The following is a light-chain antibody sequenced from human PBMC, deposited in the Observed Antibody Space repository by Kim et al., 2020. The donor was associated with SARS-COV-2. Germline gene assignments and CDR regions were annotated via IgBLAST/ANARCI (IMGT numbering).Light chain of an antibody. J-gene: IGKJ5*01. V-gene: IGKV3-11*01. CDR2: DAS. Sequence: VVRQSPATLSLPPGQRATLSCRASQSVATYLAWYQQRPGQAPRLLIYDASKRDTGIPARFRGSGSGTDFTLTIGTLEPEDSAVYYCQQRGNFGQGTRLEIK. CDR1: QSVATY. CDR3: QQRGN.